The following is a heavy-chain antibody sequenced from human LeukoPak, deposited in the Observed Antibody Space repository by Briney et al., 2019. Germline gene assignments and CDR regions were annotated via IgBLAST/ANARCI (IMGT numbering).Heavy chain of an antibody. J-gene: IGHJ4*02. CDR3: VRVGVSNGWFHYFEY. D-gene: IGHD6-19*01. V-gene: IGHV3-48*03. CDR1: QFSFSSFD. CDR2: INSIATTT. Sequence: GGSLRLSCAASQFSFSSFDMNWVRQAPGKGLEWVSYINSIATTTYYAGSVQGRFTISRDNAENSLFLQMNSPRVDDTATYYCVRVGVSNGWFHYFEYWGQGTVVTVSS.